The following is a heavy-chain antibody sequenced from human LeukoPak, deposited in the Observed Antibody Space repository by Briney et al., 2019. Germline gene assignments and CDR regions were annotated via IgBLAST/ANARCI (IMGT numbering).Heavy chain of an antibody. CDR2: IRCSGDRT. D-gene: IGHD3-16*01. CDR1: GFTFSTYA. J-gene: IGHJ4*02. V-gene: IGHV3-23*01. Sequence: GGSLRLSCAASGFTFSTYAMSWVRQAPGKGLEWVSDIRCSGDRTSYADSVKGRFTISRDNSKNTVYLQMNSLRAEDTAVYYCAKKIWDNDFVCFDYWGQGTLVTVSS. CDR3: AKKIWDNDFVCFDY.